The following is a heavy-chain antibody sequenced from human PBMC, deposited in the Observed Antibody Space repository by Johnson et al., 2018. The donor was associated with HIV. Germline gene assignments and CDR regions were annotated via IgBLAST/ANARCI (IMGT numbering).Heavy chain of an antibody. CDR1: GFTFSDHY. Sequence: EVQLVESGGCLVQPGGSLRLSCAASGFTFSDHYMDWVRQAPGKGLEWVGRTRNKANSYTTEYAASVKGRFTISRDDSKNSLYLQMNSLRAEDTAVYYCAREGELGRDALDIWGQGTMVTVSS. V-gene: IGHV3-72*01. CDR3: AREGELGRDALDI. D-gene: IGHD1-7*01. J-gene: IGHJ3*02. CDR2: TRNKANSYTT.